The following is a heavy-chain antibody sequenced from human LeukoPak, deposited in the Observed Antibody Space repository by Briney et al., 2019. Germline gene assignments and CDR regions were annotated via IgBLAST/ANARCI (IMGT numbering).Heavy chain of an antibody. V-gene: IGHV4-34*01. Sequence: SETLSLTCAVYGGSFSGYYRSWIRQPPGKGLEWIGEINHSGSTNYNPSLKSRVTISVDTSKNQFSLKLSSVTAADTAVYYCARGSYDSSGYSRWLGAFDIWGQGTMVTVSS. CDR3: ARGSYDSSGYSRWLGAFDI. J-gene: IGHJ3*02. D-gene: IGHD3-22*01. CDR1: GGSFSGYY. CDR2: INHSGST.